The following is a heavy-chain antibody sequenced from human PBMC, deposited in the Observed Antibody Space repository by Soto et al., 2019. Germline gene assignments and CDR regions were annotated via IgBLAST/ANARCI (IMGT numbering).Heavy chain of an antibody. CDR1: GGSISSGGYY. CDR3: ARSDSSGAYGMDV. J-gene: IGHJ6*02. D-gene: IGHD3-22*01. CDR2: IYYSGST. Sequence: QVQLQESGPGLVKPSQTLSLTCTVSGGSISSGGYYWSWIRQHPGKGLEWIGYIYYSGSTYYNPSLKSRVTISVDTSKNQFSLKLSSVTAADTVVYYCARSDSSGAYGMDVWGQGTTVTVSS. V-gene: IGHV4-31*03.